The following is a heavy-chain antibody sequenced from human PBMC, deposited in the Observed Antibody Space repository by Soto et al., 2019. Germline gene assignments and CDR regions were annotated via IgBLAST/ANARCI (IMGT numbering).Heavy chain of an antibody. V-gene: IGHV4-38-2*01. J-gene: IGHJ4*02. Sequence: SGTLSLNCAVSGYSISSGYYWGWIRETPGKGLEWIASIYHSGNTHYNPSLKSRLTISVDTSKNQFSLKLTSVTAADTAVYYCARIASQVPDYWGQGTLVTVSS. CDR2: IYHSGNT. CDR3: ARIASQVPDY. D-gene: IGHD6-13*01. CDR1: GYSISSGYY.